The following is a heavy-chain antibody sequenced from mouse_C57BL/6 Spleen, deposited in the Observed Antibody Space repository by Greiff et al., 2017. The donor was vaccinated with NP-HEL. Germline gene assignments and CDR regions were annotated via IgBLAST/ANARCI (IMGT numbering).Heavy chain of an antibody. D-gene: IGHD1-1*01. CDR3: ARVLPVRAMDY. Sequence: QVQLQQSGAELVKPGASVKISCKASGYAFSSYWMNWVKQRPGKGLEWIGQIYPGDGDTNYNGKFKGKATLTADTSSSTAYMQLSSLTSEDSAVYFCARVLPVRAMDYWGQGTSVTVSS. CDR1: GYAFSSYW. V-gene: IGHV1-80*01. J-gene: IGHJ4*01. CDR2: IYPGDGDT.